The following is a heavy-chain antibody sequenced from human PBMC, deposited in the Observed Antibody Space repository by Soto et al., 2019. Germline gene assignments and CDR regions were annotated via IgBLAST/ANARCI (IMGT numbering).Heavy chain of an antibody. CDR1: GFTFSSYP. Sequence: ESGGGVVQPGRSLRLSCVASGFTFSSYPIRWVRQAPGKGLEWVTTISSDGNDKYYSDSVKGRFTTSRDNSKNTVYLQMNNLRVEDTAVYYCAKEGVADKYYYYGMDVWGQGTTVNVSS. V-gene: IGHV3-30*04. D-gene: IGHD3-3*01. CDR3: AKEGVADKYYYYGMDV. J-gene: IGHJ6*02. CDR2: ISSDGNDK.